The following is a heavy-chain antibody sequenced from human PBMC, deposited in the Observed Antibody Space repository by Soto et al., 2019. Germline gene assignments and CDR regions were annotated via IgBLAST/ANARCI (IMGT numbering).Heavy chain of an antibody. CDR3: ARAGVEGAIQVGYFQH. Sequence: GGSLRLSCAASGFTFSGYVMHWVRQAPGKGLEWVAVIWYDGSNERYAESVKGRFTISRDNSKNTLYLQMNSLRAEDTAVYYCARAGVEGAIQVGYFQHWGQGTLVTVSS. D-gene: IGHD2-8*01. CDR1: GFTFSGYV. V-gene: IGHV3-33*01. J-gene: IGHJ1*01. CDR2: IWYDGSNE.